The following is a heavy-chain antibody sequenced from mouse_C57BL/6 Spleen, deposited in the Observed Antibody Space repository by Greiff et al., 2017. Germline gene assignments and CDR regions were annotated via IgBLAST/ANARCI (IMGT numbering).Heavy chain of an antibody. J-gene: IGHJ4*01. V-gene: IGHV3-6*01. CDR1: GYSITSGYY. Sequence: DVKLQESGPGLVKPSQSLSLTCSVTGYSITSGYYWNWIRQFPGNKLEWMGYISYDGSNNYNPSLKNRISITRDTSKNQFFLKLNSVTTEDTATYYCARDPHDYYAMDYWGQGTSVTVSS. CDR2: ISYDGSN. CDR3: ARDPHDYYAMDY.